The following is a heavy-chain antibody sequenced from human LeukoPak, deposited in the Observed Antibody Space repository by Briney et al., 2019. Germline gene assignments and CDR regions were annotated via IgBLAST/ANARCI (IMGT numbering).Heavy chain of an antibody. CDR1: GFTFGSYG. CDR3: AREGRYDNSGYNDALDI. Sequence: PGGSLRLSCAASGFTFGSYGMHWVRQAPGKGLEWVAVIWYDGSNKYYADSVKGRFTISRDNSKNTLYLQMNSLGAEDTAVYCCAREGRYDNSGYNDALDIWGQGTMVTVSS. J-gene: IGHJ3*02. V-gene: IGHV3-33*01. D-gene: IGHD3-22*01. CDR2: IWYDGSNK.